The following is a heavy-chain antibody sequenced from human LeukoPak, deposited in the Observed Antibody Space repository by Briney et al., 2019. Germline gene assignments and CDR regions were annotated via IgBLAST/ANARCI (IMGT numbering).Heavy chain of an antibody. J-gene: IGHJ4*02. CDR1: GYTFTGDY. CDR3: ARGYYDSSGYSLFDY. V-gene: IGHV1-2*02. D-gene: IGHD3-22*01. CDR2: IDPNSGDT. Sequence: ASVKVSCKASGYTFTGDYMHWVRQAPGQGLEWMGWIDPNSGDTNYGQKFQGRVTMTTDTSTSTAYMELRSLRSDDTAVYYCARGYYDSSGYSLFDYWGQGTLVTASS.